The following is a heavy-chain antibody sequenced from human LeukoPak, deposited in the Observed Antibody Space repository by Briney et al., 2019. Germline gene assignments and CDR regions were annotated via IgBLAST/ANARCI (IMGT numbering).Heavy chain of an antibody. Sequence: GGSLRLSCVASEFTFSSYWMHWVRQAPGKGLVWVSRINSDGSSTSYADSVKGRFTISRDNAKNTLYLQMNSLGAEDTAVYYCASLAYCGGDCYRGPFDYWGQGTLVTVSS. CDR2: INSDGSST. J-gene: IGHJ4*02. CDR1: EFTFSSYW. D-gene: IGHD2-21*02. V-gene: IGHV3-74*01. CDR3: ASLAYCGGDCYRGPFDY.